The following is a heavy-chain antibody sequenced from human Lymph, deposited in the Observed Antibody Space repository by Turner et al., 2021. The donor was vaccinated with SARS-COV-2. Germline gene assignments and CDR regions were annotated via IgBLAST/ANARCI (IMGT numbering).Heavy chain of an antibody. CDR3: ARQRLTRYGMDV. D-gene: IGHD2-21*02. Sequence: QLQLQESGPGLVKPSETLSLTCTVSGGSISSSSFYWSWIRQPPGKGLEWIGSIYYSGRTYYNPSLKSRVTIPVDTSKNQFSLKLSSVTAADTAVYYCARQRLTRYGMDVWGQGTTVTVSS. CDR1: GGSISSSSFY. J-gene: IGHJ6*02. V-gene: IGHV4-39*01. CDR2: IYYSGRT.